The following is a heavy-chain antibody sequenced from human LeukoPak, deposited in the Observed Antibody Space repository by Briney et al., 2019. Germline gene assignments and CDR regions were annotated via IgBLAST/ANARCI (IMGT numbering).Heavy chain of an antibody. D-gene: IGHD5-18*01. V-gene: IGHV3-48*03. J-gene: IGHJ4*02. CDR2: ISSSGTTM. Sequence: GGSLRLSCAASGISFSSYEMNWVRQAPGKGLEWISCISSSGTTMYYADSAKGRFTISRDNAKNSLYLQMNSLRAEDTAVYYCARGFRDTAMFLDYWGQGTLVTVSS. CDR1: GISFSSYE. CDR3: ARGFRDTAMFLDY.